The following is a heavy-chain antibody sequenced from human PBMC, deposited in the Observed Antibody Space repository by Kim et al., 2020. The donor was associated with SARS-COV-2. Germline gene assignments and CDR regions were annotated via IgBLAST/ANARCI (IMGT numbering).Heavy chain of an antibody. Sequence: GGSLRLSCATSGFTFSAYDMNWVRQAPGKGLEWLSFITKSSTTIYYAASVEGRFTISSANAKNSLFLQMNSLTDEDTALYYCVRARMGGAFDMWGQGTMV. CDR2: ITKSSTTI. CDR1: GFTFSAYD. J-gene: IGHJ3*02. CDR3: VRARMGGAFDM. V-gene: IGHV3-48*02. D-gene: IGHD3-16*01.